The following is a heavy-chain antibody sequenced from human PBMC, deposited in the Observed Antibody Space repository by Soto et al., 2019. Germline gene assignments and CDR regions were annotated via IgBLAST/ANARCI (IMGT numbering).Heavy chain of an antibody. CDR3: ARDESDCSGGSCYFSFDY. D-gene: IGHD2-15*01. CDR1: GFTFSSYG. CDR2: IWYDGRKK. V-gene: IGHV3-33*01. J-gene: IGHJ4*02. Sequence: QVQLVESGGGVVQPGRSLRLSCAASGFTFSSYGMHWVRQAPGKGLEWVAVIWYDGRKKYSAESVQGRFIVSRDNSKNTLYLQMNSLRAEDTAVYYCARDESDCSGGSCYFSFDYWGQGTLVTVSS.